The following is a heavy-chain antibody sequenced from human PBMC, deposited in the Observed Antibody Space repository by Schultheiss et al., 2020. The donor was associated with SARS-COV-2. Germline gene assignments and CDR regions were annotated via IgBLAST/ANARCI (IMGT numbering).Heavy chain of an antibody. CDR3: AAGGSNWNYRFDP. V-gene: IGHV1-8*01. D-gene: IGHD1-7*01. CDR1: GYTFTSYD. CDR2: MNPNSGNT. J-gene: IGHJ5*02. Sequence: ASVKVSCKASGYTFTSYDINWVRQATGQGLEWMGWMNPNSGNTGYAQKFQGRVTMTRDASISTAYMELSSLRSEDTAVYYCAAGGSNWNYRFDPWGQGTLVTVSS.